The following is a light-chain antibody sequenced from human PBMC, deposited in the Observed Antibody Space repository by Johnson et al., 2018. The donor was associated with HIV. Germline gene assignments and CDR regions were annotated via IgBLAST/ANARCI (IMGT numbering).Light chain of an antibody. V-gene: IGLV1-51*02. CDR3: GTWEMSLTAGRYV. Sequence: QSVLTQQPSVSAAPGQKVTISCSGNSSNIGKNYVSWYQHLPGTAPKLVIHENNKRPSGITDRFSGSKSVTSATLGITGLQTGDEADYYCGTWEMSLTAGRYVFGSGTKVNVL. CDR2: ENN. J-gene: IGLJ1*01. CDR1: SSNIGKNY.